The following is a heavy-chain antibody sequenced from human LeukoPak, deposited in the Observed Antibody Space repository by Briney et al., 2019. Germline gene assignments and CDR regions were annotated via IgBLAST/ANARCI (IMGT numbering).Heavy chain of an antibody. CDR3: AVDSIAAAGGPDY. CDR2: ISGSGGST. J-gene: IGHJ4*02. Sequence: PGGSLRLSCAASGFTFSSYAMSWVRQAPGKGLEWVSAISGSGGSTYYADSVKGRFTISRDNAKNTLYLQMNSLRAEDTAVYYCAVDSIAAAGGPDYWGQGTLVTVSS. CDR1: GFTFSSYA. V-gene: IGHV3-23*01. D-gene: IGHD6-13*01.